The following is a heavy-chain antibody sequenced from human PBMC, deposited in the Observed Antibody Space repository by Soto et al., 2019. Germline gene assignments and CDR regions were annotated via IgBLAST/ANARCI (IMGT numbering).Heavy chain of an antibody. J-gene: IGHJ6*02. CDR3: ARLGWILGWYYYYGMDV. D-gene: IGHD5-18*01. CDR2: IYYSGST. Sequence: SETLSLTCTVSGGSISSSSYYWGWIRQPPGKGLEWIGSIYYSGSTYYNPSLKSRVTISVDTSKNQFSLKLSSVTAADTAVYYCARLGWILGWYYYYGMDVWGQGTTVTVS. CDR1: GGSISSSSYY. V-gene: IGHV4-39*01.